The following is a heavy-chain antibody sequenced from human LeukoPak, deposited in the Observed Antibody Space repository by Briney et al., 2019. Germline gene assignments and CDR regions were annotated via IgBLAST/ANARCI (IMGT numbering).Heavy chain of an antibody. V-gene: IGHV3-53*01. J-gene: IGHJ4*02. CDR3: ARDTNTKN. CDR1: GFTVSNNY. Sequence: GGSPRLSCAASGFTVSNNYMSWVRQAPGKGTEWVSVIYSDGSTYYADSVKGRFTISRDNSKNTLYLQMNSLRAEDTAVYYCARDTNTKNWGQGTLVTVSS. CDR2: IYSDGST.